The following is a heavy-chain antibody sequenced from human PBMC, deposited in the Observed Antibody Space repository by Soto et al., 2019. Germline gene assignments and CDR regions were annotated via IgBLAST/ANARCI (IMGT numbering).Heavy chain of an antibody. D-gene: IGHD6-19*01. V-gene: IGHV5-51*01. Sequence: PGESLKISFKASGYSFTSQLICWVRQVPVKGLEWIGIIFPGDFDTRYSPSFQGQVTIPADKSINTAYLQWSSLKASDSAMYYCERPISGWCFASWGQGTLVTVSP. CDR1: GYSFTSQL. CDR3: ERPISGWCFAS. CDR2: IFPGDFDT. J-gene: IGHJ4*02.